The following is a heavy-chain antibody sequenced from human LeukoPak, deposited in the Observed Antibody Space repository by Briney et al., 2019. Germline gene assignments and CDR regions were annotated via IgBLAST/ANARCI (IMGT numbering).Heavy chain of an antibody. D-gene: IGHD3-9*01. CDR3: AKASRFYDIEALGDY. Sequence: GRSLRLSCAASGFTFSSYAMSWVRQAPGKGLEWFSATSGSGGSTYYAGSVKGRFTISRDNSKNTLYLQMNSLRAEDTAVYYCAKASRFYDIEALGDYWGQGTLVTVSS. J-gene: IGHJ4*02. CDR2: TSGSGGST. CDR1: GFTFSSYA. V-gene: IGHV3-23*01.